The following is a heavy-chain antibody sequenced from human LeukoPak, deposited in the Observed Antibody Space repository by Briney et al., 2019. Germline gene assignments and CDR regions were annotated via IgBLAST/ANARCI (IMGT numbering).Heavy chain of an antibody. CDR2: IRDSGTT. J-gene: IGHJ6*02. CDR3: ARDGAVWYYYYGMDV. Sequence: GGSLRLSCAASGSTFSTYPMNWVRQAPGKGLEWISHIRDSGTTDYADSVKGRFTISRDNAKNSLYLQLSSLRAEDTAVYYCARDGAVWYYYYGMDVWGQGTTVTVPS. V-gene: IGHV3-69-1*01. D-gene: IGHD3-16*01. CDR1: GSTFSTYP.